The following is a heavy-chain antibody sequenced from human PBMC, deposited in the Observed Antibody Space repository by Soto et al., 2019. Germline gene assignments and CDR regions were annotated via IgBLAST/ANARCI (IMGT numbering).Heavy chain of an antibody. CDR3: ASLSGSYAHDAFDI. D-gene: IGHD1-26*01. Sequence: TLSHPFTVSGGSILSGGYYWSFIRQHPGKCLEWIGHMYYSGSTYYNPSLKSRVTISADTSKNQFSLKVSSVNAADTAVYNCASLSGSYAHDAFDIWGKGTMVTV. CDR2: MYYSGST. V-gene: IGHV4-31*03. J-gene: IGHJ3*02. CDR1: GGSILSGGYY.